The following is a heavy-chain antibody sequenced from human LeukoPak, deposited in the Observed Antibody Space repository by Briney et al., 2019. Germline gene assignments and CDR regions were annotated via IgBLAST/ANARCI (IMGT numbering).Heavy chain of an antibody. CDR2: IIPIFGTA. V-gene: IGHV1-69*05. CDR3: ARGYCSSTSCYTHFDY. D-gene: IGHD2-2*02. J-gene: IGHJ4*02. Sequence: GASVKVSCKASGGTFSSYAISWVRQAPGQGLEWMGGIIPIFGTANYAQKFQGRVTITTDESTSTAYMELSSLRSEDTAVYYCARGYCSSTSCYTHFDYWGQGTLVTVSS. CDR1: GGTFSSYA.